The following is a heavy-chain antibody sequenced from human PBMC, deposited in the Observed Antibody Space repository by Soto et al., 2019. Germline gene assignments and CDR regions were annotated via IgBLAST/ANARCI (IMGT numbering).Heavy chain of an antibody. D-gene: IGHD3-10*01. CDR3: ARQYYGSESYYSFAWLDP. CDR2: IYYSGST. J-gene: IGHJ5*02. Sequence: PSETLSLTCTVSGGSIINGDYYWTWIRQPPGKGLEWIGYIYYSGSTYYNPSLKSRVTISVDTSKNQFSLMLSSVTAADTAVYYCARQYYGSESYYSFAWLDPWGQGTLVTVSS. V-gene: IGHV4-30-4*01. CDR1: GGSIINGDYY.